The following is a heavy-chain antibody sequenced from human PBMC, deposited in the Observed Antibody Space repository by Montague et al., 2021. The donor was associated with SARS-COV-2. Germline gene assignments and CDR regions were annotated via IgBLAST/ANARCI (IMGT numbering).Heavy chain of an antibody. D-gene: IGHD3-3*01. CDR3: ARGLVTIFGVLIMLPAAGAVDV. Sequence: SETLSLTCAVYGGSFTGYYWTWIHQPPGKGLEWIGEINHSGSTNYNPSLESRVTISVDTSKNQFSLRLNSVSAADTAVYYCARGLVTIFGVLIMLPAAGAVDVWGQGTTVTVSS. J-gene: IGHJ3*01. CDR1: GGSFTGYY. CDR2: INHSGST. V-gene: IGHV4-34*01.